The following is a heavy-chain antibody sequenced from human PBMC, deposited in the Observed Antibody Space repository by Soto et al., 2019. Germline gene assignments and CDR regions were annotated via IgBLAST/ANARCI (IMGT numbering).Heavy chain of an antibody. Sequence: GGSLRLSCAASGFTFSSYAMSWVRQAPGKGLEWVSAISGSGGSTYYADSVKGRFTISRDNSKNTLYLQMNSLRAEDTAVYYCAKSEPRGIAAAGVNGWFDPWGQGTLVTVSS. CDR3: AKSEPRGIAAAGVNGWFDP. CDR1: GFTFSSYA. J-gene: IGHJ5*02. D-gene: IGHD6-13*01. CDR2: ISGSGGST. V-gene: IGHV3-23*01.